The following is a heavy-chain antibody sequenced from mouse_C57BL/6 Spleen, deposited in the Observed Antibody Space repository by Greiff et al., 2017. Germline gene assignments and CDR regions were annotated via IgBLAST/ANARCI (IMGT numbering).Heavy chain of an antibody. CDR3: ARSYGYDGYFDV. V-gene: IGHV1-54*01. Sequence: VQLQQSGAELVRPGTSVKVSCKASGYAFTNYLIEWVKQRPGQGLEWIGVINPGSGGTNYTEKFKGKATLTADKSSSTAYMQLSSLTSDDSAVYFCARSYGYDGYFDVWGTGTTVTVSS. CDR1: GYAFTNYL. J-gene: IGHJ1*03. CDR2: INPGSGGT. D-gene: IGHD2-2*01.